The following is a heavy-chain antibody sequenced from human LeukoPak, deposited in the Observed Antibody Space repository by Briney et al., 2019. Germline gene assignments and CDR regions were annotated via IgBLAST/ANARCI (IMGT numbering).Heavy chain of an antibody. D-gene: IGHD3-16*01. V-gene: IGHV4-34*01. CDR1: GGSFSGYY. CDR2: INHSEST. CDR3: ARVIYSNAYSHGMDV. J-gene: IGHJ6*02. Sequence: SETLSLTCAVYGGSFSGYYWSWIRQPPGKGLEWIGEINHSESTNYNPSLKNRVTISVDTSKNQFSLKLSFVTAADTAVYYCARVIYSNAYSHGMDVWGQGTTVTVSS.